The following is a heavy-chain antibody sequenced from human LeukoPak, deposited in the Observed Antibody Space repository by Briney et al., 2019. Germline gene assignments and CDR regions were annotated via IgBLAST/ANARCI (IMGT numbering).Heavy chain of an antibody. Sequence: PGGSLRLSCAASGFTFSSYAMSWVRQAPGKGLVWVSRINSDGSSTSYADSVKGRFTISRDNAKNTLYLQMNSLRAEDTAVYYCARDGIQLWSPSKDAFDIWGQGTMVTVSS. CDR1: GFTFSSYA. J-gene: IGHJ3*02. CDR3: ARDGIQLWSPSKDAFDI. V-gene: IGHV3-74*01. CDR2: INSDGSST. D-gene: IGHD5-18*01.